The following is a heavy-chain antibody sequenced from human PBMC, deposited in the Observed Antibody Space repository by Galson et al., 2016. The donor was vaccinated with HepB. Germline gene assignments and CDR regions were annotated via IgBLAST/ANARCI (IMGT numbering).Heavy chain of an antibody. CDR1: GFAFSSHW. CDR2: INSDGTIS. D-gene: IGHD4-23*01. Sequence: SLRLSCAASGFAFSSHWMHWVRQDLGKGLVWVSRINSDGTISNYADSVKGRLTISRDNAKNTLYLQMNSLRAEDTAVYFCVRDHSVVPTTAYNWFAPWGRGTLVTISS. J-gene: IGHJ5*02. V-gene: IGHV3-74*01. CDR3: VRDHSVVPTTAYNWFAP.